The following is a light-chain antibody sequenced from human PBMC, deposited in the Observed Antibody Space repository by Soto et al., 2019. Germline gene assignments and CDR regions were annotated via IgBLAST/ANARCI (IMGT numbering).Light chain of an antibody. CDR2: ATS. CDR1: QSISRTY. V-gene: IGKV3-20*01. CDR3: QQYNNWLWT. Sequence: ENVLTQSPGTVSLSPGERSTLSCMSSQSISRTYLACYQQKPVQAPRLLIYATSSRATGIPDRFSGSGSGTDFTLTISRLEPEDFAVYYCQQYNNWLWTFGQGTKVDI. J-gene: IGKJ1*01.